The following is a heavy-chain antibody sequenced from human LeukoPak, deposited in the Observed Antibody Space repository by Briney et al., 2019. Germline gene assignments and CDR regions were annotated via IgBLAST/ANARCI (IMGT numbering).Heavy chain of an antibody. Sequence: PSETLSLTCAVSGGSISSSNWWSWVRQPPGKGLEWIGEVYHSGSTNYNPSLKSRVTISIDKSNNQFSLKLSSVTAADTAVYYCARKGYYDSLTYWGQGTLVTVSS. J-gene: IGHJ4*02. CDR3: ARKGYYDSLTY. V-gene: IGHV4-4*02. CDR1: GGSISSSNW. CDR2: VYHSGST. D-gene: IGHD3-16*01.